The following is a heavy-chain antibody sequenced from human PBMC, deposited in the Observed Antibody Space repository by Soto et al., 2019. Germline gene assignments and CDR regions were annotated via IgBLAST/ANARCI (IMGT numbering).Heavy chain of an antibody. CDR2: ISGSGGST. J-gene: IGHJ4*02. V-gene: IGHV3-23*01. D-gene: IGHD1-1*01. CDR1: GFTFSSYA. Sequence: VGSLRLSCAASGFTFSSYAMSWVRQAPGKGLEWVSAISGSGGSTYYADSVKGRFTISRDNSKNTLYLQMNSLRAEDTAVYYCAKGGERAWTPTDYWGQGTLVTVSS. CDR3: AKGGERAWTPTDY.